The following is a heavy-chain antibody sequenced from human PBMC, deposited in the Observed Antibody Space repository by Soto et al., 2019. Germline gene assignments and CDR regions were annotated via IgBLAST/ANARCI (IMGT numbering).Heavy chain of an antibody. D-gene: IGHD1-26*01. Sequence: GGSLRLSCAASGFTFSSYAMSWVRQAPGKGLEWVSAISGSGGSTYYADSVKGRFTITRDNSKNTLYLQMNSLRAEDAAVYYCAKALSGGSYYDYWGQGTLVTVSS. CDR1: GFTFSSYA. CDR3: AKALSGGSYYDY. CDR2: ISGSGGST. J-gene: IGHJ4*02. V-gene: IGHV3-23*01.